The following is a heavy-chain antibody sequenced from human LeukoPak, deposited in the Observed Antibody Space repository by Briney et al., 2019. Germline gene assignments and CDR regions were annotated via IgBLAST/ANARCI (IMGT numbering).Heavy chain of an antibody. D-gene: IGHD3-10*01. CDR2: ITWNSGSI. CDR3: AAGAGITRY. V-gene: IGHV3-9*01. CDR1: GLTFYDYA. Sequence: GRSLRLSCAASGLTFYDYAMHWVRQAPGKGLEWVSGITWNSGSIAYADSVKGRFTISRDNAKHSLYLQVNSLRSEDTALYYCAAGAGITRYWGQGNLVTVSS. J-gene: IGHJ4*02.